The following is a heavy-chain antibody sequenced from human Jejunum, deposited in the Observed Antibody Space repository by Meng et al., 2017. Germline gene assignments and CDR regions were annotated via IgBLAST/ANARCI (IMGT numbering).Heavy chain of an antibody. V-gene: IGHV3-74*01. CDR3: ARAYAGVIFDY. J-gene: IGHJ4*02. CDR1: GLTFTTYW. D-gene: IGHD2-8*01. CDR2: SNSDETTT. Sequence: GGSLRLSCAASGLTFTTYWMHWVRQAPGKGLVWVSRSNSDETTTNYTDSVKGRFTISRDNAKNTLYLQMNSLRAEDTAVYYCARAYAGVIFDYWGQGTLVTVSS.